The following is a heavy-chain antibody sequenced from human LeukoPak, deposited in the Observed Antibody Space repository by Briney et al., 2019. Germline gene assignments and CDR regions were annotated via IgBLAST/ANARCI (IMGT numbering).Heavy chain of an antibody. V-gene: IGHV3-23*01. CDR1: GFTFNIYA. CDR2: ISSDARRT. D-gene: IGHD6-19*01. CDR3: AKGGLGAVDYFDP. J-gene: IGHJ5*02. Sequence: QPGGSLRLSCAASGFTFNIYAMSWVRQAPGKGLEWVSSISSDARRTYYAESVKGRFTISRDNSKNTVYLQMNSLRAGDTAVYSCAKGGLGAVDYFDPWGHGTLVTVSS.